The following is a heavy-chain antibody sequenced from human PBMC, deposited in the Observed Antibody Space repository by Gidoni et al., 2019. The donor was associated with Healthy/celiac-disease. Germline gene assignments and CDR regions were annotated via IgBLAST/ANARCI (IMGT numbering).Heavy chain of an antibody. CDR3: ARGLMVRGVIIRDYGMDV. J-gene: IGHJ6*02. V-gene: IGHV4-30-4*01. CDR1: GGSISSGDYY. D-gene: IGHD3-10*01. Sequence: QVQLQESGPGLVKPSQTLSLTCTVSGGSISSGDYYWSWIRQPPGKGLEWIGYIYYSGSTYYNPSLKSRVTISVDTSKNQFSLKLSSVTAADTAVYYCARGLMVRGVIIRDYGMDVWGQGTTVTVSS. CDR2: IYYSGST.